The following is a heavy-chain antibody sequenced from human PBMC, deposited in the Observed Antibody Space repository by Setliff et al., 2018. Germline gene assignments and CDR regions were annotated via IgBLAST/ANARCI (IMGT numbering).Heavy chain of an antibody. CDR1: GYSISSGYY. CDR3: ATLTGDRGVDY. D-gene: IGHD7-27*01. V-gene: IGHV4-38-2*01. CDR2: IYYSGST. J-gene: IGHJ4*02. Sequence: PSETLSLTCAVSGYSISSGYYWGWIRQPPGKGLEWIGSIYYSGSTYYNPSLKSRVTISVDTSKNQFSLNLNAVTAADTAVYYCATLTGDRGVDYWGQGRLVTVSS.